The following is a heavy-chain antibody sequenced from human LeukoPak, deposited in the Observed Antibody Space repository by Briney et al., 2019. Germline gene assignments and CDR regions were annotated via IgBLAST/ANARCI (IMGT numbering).Heavy chain of an antibody. J-gene: IGHJ6*03. CDR2: IYYSGST. V-gene: IGHV4-61*01. CDR3: TRGSIAYYYMDV. Sequence: SETLSLTCTVSGGSISSSSYYWSWIRQPPGKGLEWIGNIYYSGSTNYNPSLKSRVTISVDTSKNQFSLKLSSVTAADTAVYYCTRGSIAYYYMDVWGKGTTVTISS. CDR1: GGSISSSSYY. D-gene: IGHD3-22*01.